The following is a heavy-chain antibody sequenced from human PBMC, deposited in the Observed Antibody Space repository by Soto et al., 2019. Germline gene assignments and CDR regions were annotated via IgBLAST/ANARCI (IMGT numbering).Heavy chain of an antibody. V-gene: IGHV5-10-1*01. Sequence: PGESLKISCKGSGYSFTDYWISWVRQMPGKGLEWMGRIDPSDSYTKYSPSLQGHVTISADKSISTAYLQWSSLKATDTAMYYCARRERSGYYGSDYWGQGTLVTVSS. CDR3: ARRERSGYYGSDY. CDR2: IDPSDSYT. D-gene: IGHD5-12*01. CDR1: GYSFTDYW. J-gene: IGHJ4*02.